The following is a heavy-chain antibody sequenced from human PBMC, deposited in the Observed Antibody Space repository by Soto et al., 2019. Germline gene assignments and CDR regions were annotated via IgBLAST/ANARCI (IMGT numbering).Heavy chain of an antibody. CDR3: ARHTDYYGSGSYRYYYYYYMDV. J-gene: IGHJ6*03. V-gene: IGHV4-39*01. Sequence: QLQLQESGPGLVKPSETLSLTCTVSGGSISSSSYYWGWIRQPPGKGLEWIGSIYYSGSTYYNPSIKSRVTISVDTSKNQFSLKLSSVTAADTAVYYCARHTDYYGSGSYRYYYYYYMDVWGKGTTVTVSS. D-gene: IGHD3-10*01. CDR1: GGSISSSSYY. CDR2: IYYSGST.